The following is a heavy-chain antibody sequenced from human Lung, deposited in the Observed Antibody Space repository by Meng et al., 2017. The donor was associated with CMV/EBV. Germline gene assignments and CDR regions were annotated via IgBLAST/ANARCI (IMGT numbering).Heavy chain of an antibody. V-gene: IGHV3-21*01. D-gene: IGHD6-19*01. Sequence: ESXKISCAASGFTFSGYSMNWVRQAPGKRLEWVSMISSSSRYIYYADSVKGRFTISRDNAENSLYLQMNNLRADDTAVYYCATRMGTGYTSDWGQGTLVTVSS. J-gene: IGHJ4*02. CDR2: ISSSSRYI. CDR1: GFTFSGYS. CDR3: ATRMGTGYTSD.